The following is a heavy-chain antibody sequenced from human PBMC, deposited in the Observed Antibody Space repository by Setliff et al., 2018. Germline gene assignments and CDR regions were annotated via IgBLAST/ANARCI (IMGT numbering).Heavy chain of an antibody. Sequence: GGSLRLSCTASGLSYINDWVSWVRQAPGKGLEWLASINPDGSEKYYVDSVKGRFTISRDNAKNSLSLQMNSLRAEDTAVYYCARAEVPDYWYFDLWGRGTLVTVSS. CDR1: GLSYINDW. J-gene: IGHJ2*01. CDR2: INPDGSEK. V-gene: IGHV3-7*01. CDR3: ARAEVPDYWYFDL.